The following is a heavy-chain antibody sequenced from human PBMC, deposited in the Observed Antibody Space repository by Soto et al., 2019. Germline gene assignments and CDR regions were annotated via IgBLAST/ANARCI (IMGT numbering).Heavy chain of an antibody. Sequence: PSQTLSLTCAISGDSVSSNSAAWNWIRQSPSRGLEWLGRTYYRSKWYNDYAVSVKSRITINPDTSKNQFSLQLKSVTPEDTAIYYCAREKWTQVDYYYGVDVWGRGTTVNVSS. J-gene: IGHJ6*02. V-gene: IGHV6-1*01. CDR2: TYYRSKWYN. CDR3: AREKWTQVDYYYGVDV. D-gene: IGHD5-18*01. CDR1: GDSVSSNSAA.